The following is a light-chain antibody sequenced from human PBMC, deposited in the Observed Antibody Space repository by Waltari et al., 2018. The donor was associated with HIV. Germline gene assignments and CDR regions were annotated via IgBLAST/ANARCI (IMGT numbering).Light chain of an antibody. CDR2: QTS. V-gene: IGKV2-24*01. CDR3: MQVTQFPHT. Sequence: DIVMTQTPLSSPVSLGQPASISCRSSQSLVHADGRTYLSWLQQRPGQPPRLLIYQTSNRFSGVPDRFSGSGAGTDFTLRISRVEPEDVGIYYCMQVTQFPHTFGQGTKLEIK. CDR1: QSLVHADGRTY. J-gene: IGKJ2*01.